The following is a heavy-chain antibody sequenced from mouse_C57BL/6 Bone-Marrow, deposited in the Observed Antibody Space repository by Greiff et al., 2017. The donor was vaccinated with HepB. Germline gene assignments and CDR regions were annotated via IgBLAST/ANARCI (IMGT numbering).Heavy chain of an antibody. Sequence: EVKLMESGGGLVKPGGSLKLSCAASGFTFSDYGMHWVRQAPEKGLEWVAYISSGSSTIYYADTVKGRFTISRDNAKNTLFLQMTSLRSEDTAMYYCARRRWLLRFAYWGQGTLVTVSA. CDR3: ARRRWLLRFAY. J-gene: IGHJ3*01. CDR1: GFTFSDYG. CDR2: ISSGSSTI. D-gene: IGHD2-3*01. V-gene: IGHV5-17*01.